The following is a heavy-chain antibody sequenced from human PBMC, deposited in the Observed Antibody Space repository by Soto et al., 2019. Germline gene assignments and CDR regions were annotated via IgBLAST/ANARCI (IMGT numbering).Heavy chain of an antibody. D-gene: IGHD5-12*01. CDR3: AKGDPGEAATTGPLDL. J-gene: IGHJ4*02. CDR2: IIPVFETT. V-gene: IGHV1-69*01. CDR1: EDIFGRSG. Sequence: QAQVVQSGPEVAKPGSSVKVSCKASEDIFGRSGFSWVRPAPGLGLEWMVGIIPVFETTEYAEKFRGRVTISSDDDKRTVYMELDSLTSADTAVYYCAKGDPGEAATTGPLDLWGQGTLVTVSS.